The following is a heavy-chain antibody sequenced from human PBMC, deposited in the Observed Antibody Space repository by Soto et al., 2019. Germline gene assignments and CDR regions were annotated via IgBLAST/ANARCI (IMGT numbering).Heavy chain of an antibody. D-gene: IGHD1-26*01. J-gene: IGHJ5*02. V-gene: IGHV1-18*01. CDR2: ISAYNGNT. CDR3: ARVVGALGHWFDP. Sequence: ASVKVSCKTSGYTFTDYGISWVRQAPGQGLEWMGRISAYNGNTNYAQKLQGRVTMTTDTSTSTAYMELRSLRSDDTAVYYCARVVGALGHWFDPWGQGTLVTVS. CDR1: GYTFTDYG.